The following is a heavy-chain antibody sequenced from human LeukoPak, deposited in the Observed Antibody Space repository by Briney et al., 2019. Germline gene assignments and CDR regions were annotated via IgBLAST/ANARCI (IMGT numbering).Heavy chain of an antibody. CDR3: AHRTNNGARLQSFGY. D-gene: IGHD2-21*02. J-gene: IGHJ4*02. CDR2: LYYDDDR. V-gene: IGHV2-5*02. CDR1: GFSLSDSGVS. Sequence: SGPTLVKPTQTLTLTFSFSGFSLSDSGVSVAWIRQPPGKALEWLALLYYDDDRRYNPSLKNRLTITKGASINQVVLTMTSLDPVDTATYYCAHRTNNGARLQSFGYWGQGTLVIVSS.